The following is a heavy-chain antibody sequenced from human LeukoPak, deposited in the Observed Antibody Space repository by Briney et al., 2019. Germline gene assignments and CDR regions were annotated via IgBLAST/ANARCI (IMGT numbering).Heavy chain of an antibody. Sequence: RGSLRLSCAASGFTFSRYDMHWVRQTTGKGLEWVSAIGTAGDTYYPGSVKGRFTISRENAKNSLYLQMNSLRAGDTAVYYCGTGDLGAFDIWGQGTMVTVSS. D-gene: IGHD7-27*01. CDR2: IGTAGDT. CDR1: GFTFSRYD. CDR3: GTGDLGAFDI. J-gene: IGHJ3*02. V-gene: IGHV3-13*04.